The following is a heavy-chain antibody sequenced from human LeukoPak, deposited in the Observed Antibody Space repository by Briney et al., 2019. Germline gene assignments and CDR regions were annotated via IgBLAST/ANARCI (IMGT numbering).Heavy chain of an antibody. CDR2: INHSGST. J-gene: IGHJ5*02. Sequence: GSLRLSCAVSGFTFSNYGMSWIRQPPGKGLEWIGEINHSGSTNYNPSLKSRVTISVDTSKNQFSLKLSSVTAADTAVYYCASSAGSMVRYWFDPWGQGTLVTVSS. CDR3: ASSAGSMVRYWFDP. V-gene: IGHV4-34*08. D-gene: IGHD3-10*01. CDR1: GFTFSNYG.